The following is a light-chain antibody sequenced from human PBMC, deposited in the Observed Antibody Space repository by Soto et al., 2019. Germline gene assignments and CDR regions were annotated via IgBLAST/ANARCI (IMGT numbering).Light chain of an antibody. CDR2: LSS. CDR3: QQAHSFPRT. J-gene: IGKJ4*01. CDR1: QDISNS. V-gene: IGKV1-12*01. Sequence: DIQMTQSPSSVSASVGDRVTITCRATQDISNSLGWYQQKPGKAPKLLIYLSSTLAAGVPARFSGSGSGTDFTLTISSLQPEDFATYFCQQAHSFPRTFGGGTKVESK.